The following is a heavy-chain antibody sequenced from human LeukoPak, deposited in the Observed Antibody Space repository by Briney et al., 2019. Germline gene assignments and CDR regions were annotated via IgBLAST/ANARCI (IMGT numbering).Heavy chain of an antibody. CDR2: IYYSGST. V-gene: IGHV4-30-4*08. D-gene: IGHD1-7*01. CDR1: GGSISSGDYY. CDR3: ARAGTTKTTPKGIDY. J-gene: IGHJ4*02. Sequence: SETLSLTCTVSGGSISSGDYYWSWIRQPPGKGLEWIGYIYYSGSTYYSPSLKSRVTISVDTSKNQFSLKLSSVTAADTAVYYCARAGTTKTTPKGIDYWGQGTLVTVSS.